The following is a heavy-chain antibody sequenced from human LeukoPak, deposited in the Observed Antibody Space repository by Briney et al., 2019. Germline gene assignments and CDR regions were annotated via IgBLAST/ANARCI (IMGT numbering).Heavy chain of an antibody. CDR1: GFTFSSYE. J-gene: IGHJ4*02. Sequence: GGSLRLSCAASGFTFSSYEMNWVRQAPGKGLEWVSYISSSGSTIYYADSVKGRFTISRDNAKNSPYLQMNSLRAEDTAVYYCARETYDSSGYFSMWGQGTLVTVSS. CDR2: ISSSGSTI. CDR3: ARETYDSSGYFSM. D-gene: IGHD3-22*01. V-gene: IGHV3-48*03.